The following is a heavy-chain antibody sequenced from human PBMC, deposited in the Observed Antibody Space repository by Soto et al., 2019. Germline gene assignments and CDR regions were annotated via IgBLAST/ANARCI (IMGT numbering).Heavy chain of an antibody. CDR2: ISYDGSNK. D-gene: IGHD5-12*01. Sequence: QVQLVESGGGVVQPGRSLRLSCAASGFTFSSYGMHWVRQAPGKGLEWVAVISYDGSNKYYADTVKGRFTISRDNSKNTLYLQMNSLRAEDTAVYYCAQGRWLVDYWGQGTLVTVSS. V-gene: IGHV3-30*18. CDR3: AQGRWLVDY. J-gene: IGHJ4*02. CDR1: GFTFSSYG.